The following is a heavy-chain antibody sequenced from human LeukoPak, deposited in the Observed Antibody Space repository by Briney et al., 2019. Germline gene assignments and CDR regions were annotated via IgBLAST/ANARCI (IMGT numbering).Heavy chain of an antibody. CDR2: IIPILGIA. J-gene: IGHJ5*02. CDR1: GGTFSSYA. D-gene: IGHD2-2*01. Sequence: ASVKVSCKASGGTFSSYAISWVRQAPGQGLEWMGRIIPILGIANYAQKFQGRVTITADKSTSTAHMELSSLRSEDTAVYYCARENIVVVPAATQQLNWFDPWGQGTLVTVSS. CDR3: ARENIVVVPAATQQLNWFDP. V-gene: IGHV1-69*04.